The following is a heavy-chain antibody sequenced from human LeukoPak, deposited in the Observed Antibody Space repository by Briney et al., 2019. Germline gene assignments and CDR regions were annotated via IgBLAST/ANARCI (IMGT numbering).Heavy chain of an antibody. CDR2: INPSGGST. D-gene: IGHD1-26*01. Sequence: GASVKVSCKGSGYTFTSYYMHWVRQAPGKGLEGMGIINPSGGSTSYAQKFQGRVTMTRATSTSTVYMELSSLRAEDTALSSCAKVGGSYYFDRLRGPGEYFQHWGQGTLVTVSS. CDR1: GYTFTSYY. V-gene: IGHV1-46*01. J-gene: IGHJ1*01. CDR3: AKVGGSYYFDRLRGPGEYFQH.